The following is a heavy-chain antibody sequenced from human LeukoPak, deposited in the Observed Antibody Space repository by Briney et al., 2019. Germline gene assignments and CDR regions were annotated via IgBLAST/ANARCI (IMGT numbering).Heavy chain of an antibody. CDR3: ARDQGSSLGMDV. D-gene: IGHD6-13*01. CDR2: IHYSGDT. Sequence: SETLSLTCTVSGGSVTSYYWSWIRQPPGKGVEWIGYIHYSGDTKYNPSLMSRVTISVDTSKNQLSLKLTSVTAADTAVYYCARDQGSSLGMDVWGQGTTVTVSS. V-gene: IGHV4-59*02. J-gene: IGHJ6*02. CDR1: GGSVTSYY.